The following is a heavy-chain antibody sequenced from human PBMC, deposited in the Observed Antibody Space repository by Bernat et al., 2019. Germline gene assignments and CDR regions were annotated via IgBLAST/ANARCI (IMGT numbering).Heavy chain of an antibody. CDR3: ARRGGVTKDYYYMDV. CDR1: GGSISISTYY. J-gene: IGHJ6*03. Sequence: QMQLEESGPGLVKPSETLSLNCSVSGGSISISTYYWGWIRQPPGEGLEWIGTIYYSGSTYYNPSLKSRVTISVDTSKNQFSLKLSSVTAADTAAYYCARRGGVTKDYYYMDVWGKGTTVTISS. V-gene: IGHV4-39*01. D-gene: IGHD4-17*01. CDR2: IYYSGST.